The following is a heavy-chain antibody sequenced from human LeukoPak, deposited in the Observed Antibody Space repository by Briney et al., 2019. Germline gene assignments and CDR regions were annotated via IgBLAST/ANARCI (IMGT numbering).Heavy chain of an antibody. CDR1: GFTFSSYA. CDR3: ANRGGSIFDS. CDR2: ISGSGDDT. D-gene: IGHD2-15*01. Sequence: GGSLRLSCAASGFTFSSYAMSWVRQAPGKGLEWVSGISGSGDDTYYADSVKGRFTISRDNSMNTLFLQMNSLRAEDTAVYYCANRGGSIFDSWGQGTLVTVSS. V-gene: IGHV3-23*01. J-gene: IGHJ4*02.